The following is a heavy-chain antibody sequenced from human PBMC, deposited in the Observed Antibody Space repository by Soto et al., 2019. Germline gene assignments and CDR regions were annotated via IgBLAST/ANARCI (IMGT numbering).Heavy chain of an antibody. CDR3: AIATRGAYYYYYGMDV. CDR2: IYYSGST. Sequence: QVQLQESGPGLVKPSETLSLTCTVSGGSISSYYWSWIRQPPGKGLEWIGYIYYSGSTNYNPSLKSRVTISVDTSKNQFSLKLSSVTAADTAVYYCAIATRGAYYYYYGMDVWGQGTTVTVSS. V-gene: IGHV4-59*01. CDR1: GGSISSYY. J-gene: IGHJ6*02. D-gene: IGHD3-10*01.